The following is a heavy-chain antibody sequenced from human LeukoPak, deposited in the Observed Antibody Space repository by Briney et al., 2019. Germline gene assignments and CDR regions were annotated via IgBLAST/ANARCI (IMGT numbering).Heavy chain of an antibody. Sequence: ASVTVSCKASGYTFTSYYMHWVRQAPGQGLEWMGIINPSGGSTSYAQKFQGRVTMTRDTSTSTVYMELSSLRSEDTAVYYCARDGYDSSGSSGWNFDYWGQGTLVTVSS. D-gene: IGHD3-22*01. J-gene: IGHJ4*02. CDR2: INPSGGST. CDR3: ARDGYDSSGSSGWNFDY. V-gene: IGHV1-46*01. CDR1: GYTFTSYY.